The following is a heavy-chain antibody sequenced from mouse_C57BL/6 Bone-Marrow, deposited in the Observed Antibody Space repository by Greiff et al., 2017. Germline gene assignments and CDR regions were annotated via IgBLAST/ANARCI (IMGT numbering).Heavy chain of an antibody. D-gene: IGHD1-1*01. CDR2: ILPGSGST. J-gene: IGHJ4*01. V-gene: IGHV1-9*01. Sequence: VQLQQSGAELMKPGASVKLSCKATGYTFTGYWIEWVKQRPGHGLEWIGEILPGSGSTNYNEKFKGKATFTADTSSNPAYMQLSSLTTEDSAIYYFAKPLTVVATRYAMDYWGQGTSVTVSS. CDR1: GYTFTGYW. CDR3: AKPLTVVATRYAMDY.